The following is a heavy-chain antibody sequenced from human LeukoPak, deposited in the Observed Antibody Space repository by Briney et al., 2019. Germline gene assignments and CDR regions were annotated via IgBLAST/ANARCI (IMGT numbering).Heavy chain of an antibody. CDR1: GYSISSGYY. J-gene: IGHJ4*02. CDR3: ARHKGCSSTSCYHFDY. CDR2: IYHSGST. D-gene: IGHD2-2*01. Sequence: PSETLSLTCTVSGYSISSGYYWGWIRQPPGKGLEWIGSIYHSGSTYYNPSLKSQVTISVDTSKNQFSLKLSSVTAADTAVYYCARHKGCSSTSCYHFDYWGQGTLVTVSS. V-gene: IGHV4-38-2*02.